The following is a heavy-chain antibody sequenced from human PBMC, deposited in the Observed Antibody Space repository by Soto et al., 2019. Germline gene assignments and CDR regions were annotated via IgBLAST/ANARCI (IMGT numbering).Heavy chain of an antibody. J-gene: IGHJ4*02. CDR2: IIPIFGTA. Sequence: QVQLVQSGAEVKKPGSSVTVSCKASGGTFSSYAISWVRQAPGQGLEWMGGIIPIFGTANYAQTFQGRVTITADESTSTAYMELSSQRSEDTAVYYCARDREMATINYFRVFDYWGQGTLVTVSS. V-gene: IGHV1-69*01. D-gene: IGHD5-12*01. CDR3: ARDREMATINYFRVFDY. CDR1: GGTFSSYA.